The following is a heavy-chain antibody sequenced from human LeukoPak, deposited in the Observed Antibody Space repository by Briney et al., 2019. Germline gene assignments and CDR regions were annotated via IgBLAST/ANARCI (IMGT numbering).Heavy chain of an antibody. J-gene: IGHJ4*02. V-gene: IGHV3-30-3*01. CDR3: AREHRGYGDY. D-gene: IGHD5-12*01. CDR2: ISYDGSDK. Sequence: TGRSLRLSCAASGFTFGSYAMHWVRQAPGKGLEWVAIISYDGSDKYYADSVKGRFTISRDNSKNTLYLQMNSLRAEDTAVYYCAREHRGYGDYWSQGTLVTVSS. CDR1: GFTFGSYA.